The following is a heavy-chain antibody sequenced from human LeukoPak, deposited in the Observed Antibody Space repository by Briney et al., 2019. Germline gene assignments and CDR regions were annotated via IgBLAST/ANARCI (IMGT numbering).Heavy chain of an antibody. CDR1: GFTFSNHA. CDR2: ITGNGVGT. CDR3: ARVGYSYGLDYFDY. V-gene: IGHV3-23*01. D-gene: IGHD5-18*01. J-gene: IGHJ4*02. Sequence: GGSLRLSCEASGFTFSNHAMSWVRQAPGKGLEWVSSITGNGVGTHYADSVKGRFTISRDNAKNSLYLQMNSLRAEDTAVYYCARVGYSYGLDYFDYWGQGNLVTVSS.